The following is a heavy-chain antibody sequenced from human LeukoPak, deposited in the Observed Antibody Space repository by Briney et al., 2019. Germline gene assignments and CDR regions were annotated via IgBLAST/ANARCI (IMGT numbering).Heavy chain of an antibody. CDR3: ARHEYSGSYYGLSWFDP. CDR1: GGSISSRGYY. Sequence: PSETLSLTCTVSGGSISSRGYYWGWIRQPPGKGLEWIASIYYSGSTYYNPSLKSRVTISVDTSKNQLSLKLSSLTAADTAVYYCARHEYSGSYYGLSWFDPWGQGTLVTVSS. J-gene: IGHJ5*02. V-gene: IGHV4-39*01. D-gene: IGHD1-26*01. CDR2: IYYSGST.